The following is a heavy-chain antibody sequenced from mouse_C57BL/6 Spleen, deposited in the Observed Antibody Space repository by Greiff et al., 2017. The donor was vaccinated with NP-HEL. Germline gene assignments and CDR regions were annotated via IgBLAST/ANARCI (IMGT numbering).Heavy chain of an antibody. CDR3: AREGNGNYDAMDY. CDR2: INPSNGGT. V-gene: IGHV1-53*01. Sequence: VQLQQPGTELVKPGASVKLSCKASGYTFTSHWMHWVKQRPGQGLEWIGNINPSNGGTNYNEKFKSKATLTVDKSSSTAYMQLSSLTSEDSAVYYCAREGNGNYDAMDYWGQGTSVTVSS. CDR1: GYTFTSHW. D-gene: IGHD2-1*01. J-gene: IGHJ4*01.